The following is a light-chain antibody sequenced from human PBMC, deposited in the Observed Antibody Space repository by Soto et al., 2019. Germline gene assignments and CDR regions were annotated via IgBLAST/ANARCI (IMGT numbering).Light chain of an antibody. CDR1: QSFSSY. V-gene: IGKV3-11*01. Sequence: EIGLTQSPATLSLSPGERAALSCRASQSFSSYLVCYQQKPGQAPRLLIYDASSRAPGVPARFSGSGSGTDFTLTISSLEPEDVAVYYCQQCSNWPPTSCQGTKLDIK. J-gene: IGKJ1*01. CDR3: QQCSNWPPT. CDR2: DAS.